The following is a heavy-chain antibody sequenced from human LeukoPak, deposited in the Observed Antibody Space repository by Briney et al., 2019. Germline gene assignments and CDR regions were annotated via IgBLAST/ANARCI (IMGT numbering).Heavy chain of an antibody. D-gene: IGHD2-2*01. V-gene: IGHV3-21*01. J-gene: IGHJ3*02. Sequence: GGSLRLSCAASGFTFSSYSMNWVRQAPGKGLGWVSSISSSSSYIYYADSVKGRFTISRDNAKNSLYLQMNSLRAEDTAVYYCARGVSSTSPRDAFDIWGQGTMVTVSS. CDR2: ISSSSSYI. CDR3: ARGVSSTSPRDAFDI. CDR1: GFTFSSYS.